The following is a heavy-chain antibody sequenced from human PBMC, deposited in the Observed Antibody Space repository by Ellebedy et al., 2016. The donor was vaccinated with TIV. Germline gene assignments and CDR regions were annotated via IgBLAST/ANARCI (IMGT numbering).Heavy chain of an antibody. CDR3: ARLNADTVMVADY. D-gene: IGHD5-18*01. CDR1: GFTFSDYE. J-gene: IGHJ4*02. CDR2: IGRGGRTI. V-gene: IGHV3-48*03. Sequence: GESLKISCTISGFTFSDYEMNWVRQAPGKGLEWVSYIGRGGRTIYYADSVKGRFTVSRDNAKNSLYLQLTSLRAEDTALYYCARLNADTVMVADYWGQGTQVTVSS.